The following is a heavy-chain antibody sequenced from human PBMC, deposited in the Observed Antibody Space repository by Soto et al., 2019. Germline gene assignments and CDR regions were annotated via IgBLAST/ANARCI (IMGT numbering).Heavy chain of an antibody. CDR1: GGSIDSGGYY. CDR3: ARDSLGRTGTTDYYYGMDV. J-gene: IGHJ6*02. CDR2: IYYSGST. Sequence: PSETLSLTCTVSGGSIDSGGYYWSWIRQHPGKGLEWIGYIYYSGSTYYNPSLKSRVTISVDTSKNQFSLKLSSVTAADTAVYYCARDSLGRTGTTDYYYGMDVWGQGTTVTVAS. D-gene: IGHD1-7*01. V-gene: IGHV4-31*03.